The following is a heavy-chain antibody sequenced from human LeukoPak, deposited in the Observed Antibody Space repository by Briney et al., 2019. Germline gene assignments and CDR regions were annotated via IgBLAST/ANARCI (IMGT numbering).Heavy chain of an antibody. V-gene: IGHV3-30*18. CDR2: ISYDGSNK. CDR1: GFTFSSYG. D-gene: IGHD2-21*01. CDR3: AKLFSGSILFDY. Sequence: GGSLRLSCAASGFTFSSYGMHWVRQAPGKGLEWVAVISYDGSNKYYADSVKGRFTISRDNSKNTLYLRMNSLRAEDTAVYYCAKLFSGSILFDYWGQGTLVTVSS. J-gene: IGHJ4*02.